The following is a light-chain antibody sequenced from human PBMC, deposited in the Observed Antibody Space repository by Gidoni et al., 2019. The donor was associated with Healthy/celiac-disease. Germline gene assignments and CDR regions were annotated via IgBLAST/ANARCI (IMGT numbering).Light chain of an antibody. CDR1: QDISKY. J-gene: IGKJ3*01. V-gene: IGKV1-33*01. CDR2: DAS. CDR3: QQYDNLLFT. Sequence: LHMTQSPSSLSASVGDRVTITCQASQDISKYLNWYQQKPGKAPKLLIYDASNLETGVPSRFSGSGSGTDFTFTISSLQPEDIATYYCQQYDNLLFTFGPGTKVDIK.